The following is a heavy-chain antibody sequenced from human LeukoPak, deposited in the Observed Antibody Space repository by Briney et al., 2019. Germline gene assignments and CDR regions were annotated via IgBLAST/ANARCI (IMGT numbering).Heavy chain of an antibody. CDR2: INPNSGGT. V-gene: IGHV1-2*04. Sequence: ASVKVSCKASGYSFTGYYMHWVRQAPGQGLEWMGWINPNSGGTNYAQKFQGWVTMTRDTSISTAYMELSRLRSDDTAVYYCARGWTYYYGMDVWGQGTTVTVSS. CDR1: GYSFTGYY. J-gene: IGHJ6*02. CDR3: ARGWTYYYGMDV.